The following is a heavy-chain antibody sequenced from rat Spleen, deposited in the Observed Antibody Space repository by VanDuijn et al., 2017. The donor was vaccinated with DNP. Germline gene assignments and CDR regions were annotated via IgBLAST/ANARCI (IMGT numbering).Heavy chain of an antibody. CDR1: GFTFNNYW. CDR2: ITSGGGSI. J-gene: IGHJ4*01. Sequence: EVQLVESGGDLVQPGRSLKLSCKASGFTFNNYWMTWIRQVPGKGLEWVASITSGGGSIFYPDSVKGRFTISRDDAKNTLSLQMNSLRSEDTATYYWARAGRYYAMDVWGQGTSVTVSS. CDR3: ARAGRYYAMDV. V-gene: IGHV5-31*01.